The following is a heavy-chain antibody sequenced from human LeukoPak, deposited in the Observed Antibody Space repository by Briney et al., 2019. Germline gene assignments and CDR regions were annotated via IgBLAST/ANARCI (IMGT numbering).Heavy chain of an antibody. Sequence: ASVKVSCKASGYTFTNYDINWVRQATGQGLEWMGWMNPNSGNTGYAQKFQGRVTMARNTSISTAYMELSSLRSEDTAVYYCARGLAAAGTFYYYGMDVWGQGTTVTVSS. CDR1: GYTFTNYD. J-gene: IGHJ6*02. CDR3: ARGLAAAGTFYYYGMDV. V-gene: IGHV1-8*01. D-gene: IGHD6-13*01. CDR2: MNPNSGNT.